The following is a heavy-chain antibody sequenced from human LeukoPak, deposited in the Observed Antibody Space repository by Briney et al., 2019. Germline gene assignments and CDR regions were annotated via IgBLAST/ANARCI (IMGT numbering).Heavy chain of an antibody. J-gene: IGHJ4*02. CDR3: ARGLLWFGESPDY. D-gene: IGHD3-10*01. CDR2: NNPNSGGT. CDR1: GYTFIGYF. V-gene: IGHV1-2*02. Sequence: GSVPVTCMASGYTFIGYFLHWVRQAPGQGLEWMGWNNPNSGGTNYAQRFQGRVTMTRHTSISTAYMALSRLRSVDSGVYFCARGLLWFGESPDYWGQGTLVTVSS.